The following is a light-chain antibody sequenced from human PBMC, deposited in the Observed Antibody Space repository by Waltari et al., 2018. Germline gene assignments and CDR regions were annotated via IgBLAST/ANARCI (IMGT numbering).Light chain of an antibody. CDR2: QNS. CDR3: QVWDSNTGI. V-gene: IGLV3-1*01. Sequence: SYELTQPPSVSVSPGQTASITCSGDKLGNKNACWYQQKPGQSPVVVIYQNSQRPSGIPERFSGSNSGNTATLTISGTQATDEADYYCQVWDSNTGIFGGGTKLTVL. CDR1: KLGNKN. J-gene: IGLJ2*01.